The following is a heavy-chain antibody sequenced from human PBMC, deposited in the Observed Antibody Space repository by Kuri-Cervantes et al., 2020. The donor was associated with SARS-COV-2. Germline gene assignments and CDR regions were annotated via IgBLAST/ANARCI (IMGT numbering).Heavy chain of an antibody. CDR1: GFTFSSYA. J-gene: IGHJ6*02. CDR3: AREDKGPYYYYGMDV. V-gene: IGHV3-64D*09. Sequence: GGSLRLSCSASGFTFSSYAMHWVRQAPGKGLEYVSAISSNGGSTYYADSVKGRFTISRDNSKNTLYLQMSSLRAEDTAVYYCAREDKGPYYYYGMDVWGQGTTVTVSS. CDR2: ISSNGGST.